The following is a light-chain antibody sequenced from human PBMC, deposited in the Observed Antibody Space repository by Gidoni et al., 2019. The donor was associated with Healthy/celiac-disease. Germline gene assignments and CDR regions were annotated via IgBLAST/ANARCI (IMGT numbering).Light chain of an antibody. V-gene: IGLV3-21*03. J-gene: IGLJ2*01. CDR3: QVWDSSSDPDVV. CDR1: NIGSKS. Sequence: SSVLTQPPSVSVAPGKTARITCGGNNIGSKSVHWYQQKPGQAPVLVVYDDSDRPSGIPGRFSGSNSGNTATLTISRVEAGDEADYDCQVWDSSSDPDVVFGGGTKLTVL. CDR2: DDS.